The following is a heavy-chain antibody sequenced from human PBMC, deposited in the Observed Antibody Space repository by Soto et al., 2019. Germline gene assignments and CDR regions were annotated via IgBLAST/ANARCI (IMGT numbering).Heavy chain of an antibody. CDR3: TRALYDYIWGSYRQSDAFDI. CDR2: IRSKAYGGTT. Sequence: GGSLRLSCTASGFTFGDYAMSWFRQAPGKGLEWVGFIRSKAYGGTTEYAASVKGRFTISRDDSKSIAYLQMNSLKTEDTAVYYCTRALYDYIWGSYRQSDAFDIWGQGTMVTVSS. J-gene: IGHJ3*02. CDR1: GFTFGDYA. D-gene: IGHD3-16*02. V-gene: IGHV3-49*03.